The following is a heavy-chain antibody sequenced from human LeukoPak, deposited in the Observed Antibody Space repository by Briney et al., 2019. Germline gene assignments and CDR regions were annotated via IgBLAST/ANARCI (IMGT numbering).Heavy chain of an antibody. V-gene: IGHV4-59*12. CDR2: IYYNGNT. Sequence: SETLSLTCAVSGGSISSYYWSWIRQPPGKGLEWIGYIYYNGNTNYNPSLKSRVTISVDTSKNQFSLKLSSVTAADTAVYYCARARWLYSRLYYFDYWGQGTLVTVSS. J-gene: IGHJ4*02. CDR1: GGSISSYY. D-gene: IGHD6-13*01. CDR3: ARARWLYSRLYYFDY.